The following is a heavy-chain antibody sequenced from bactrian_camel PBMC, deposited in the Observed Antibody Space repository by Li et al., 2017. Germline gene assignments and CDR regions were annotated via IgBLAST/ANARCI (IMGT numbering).Heavy chain of an antibody. CDR1: GFTFSTYP. V-gene: IGHV3S35*01. CDR3: ATDPYAY. Sequence: VQLVESGGGLVQPGGSLRLSCAASGFTFSTYPMTWVRQAPGKGLEWVPYINSGGGSTFYAEHVKGRFTISRDNAKNTVYLQMNSLKSTDTALYFCATDPYAYWGQGTQVTVS. CDR2: INSGGGST. J-gene: IGHJ4*01.